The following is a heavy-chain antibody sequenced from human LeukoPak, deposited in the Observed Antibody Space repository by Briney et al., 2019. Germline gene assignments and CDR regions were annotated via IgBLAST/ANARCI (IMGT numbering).Heavy chain of an antibody. CDR1: GYSFSNYW. J-gene: IGHJ4*02. V-gene: IGHV5-51*01. CDR3: ARRDNSGWYFDY. CDR2: MYPGDFDT. D-gene: IGHD6-19*01. Sequence: GASLKISCKGSGYSFSNYWIGWVRQMPGKGLEWMGIMYPGDFDTRYSPSFQGQVTISADKSISTAYLQWSSLQASDTAMYYCARRDNSGWYFDYWGQGTLVTVSS.